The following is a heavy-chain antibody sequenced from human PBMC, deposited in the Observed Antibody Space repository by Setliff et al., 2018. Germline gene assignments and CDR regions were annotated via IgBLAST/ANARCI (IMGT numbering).Heavy chain of an antibody. V-gene: IGHV1-3*01. CDR3: ARDGFEIVVVPAAIYYYYYMDV. CDR1: GYTFTSYA. D-gene: IGHD2-2*01. CDR2: INAGNGXX. J-gene: IGHJ6*03. Sequence: ASVKVSCKASGYTFTSYAMHWVRQAPGQRLEWMGWINAGNGXXXYXXXXXXXXXXTXXXSASTAYMELSSLRSEDTAVYYCARDGFEIVVVPAAIYYYYYMDVWGKGTTVTVSS.